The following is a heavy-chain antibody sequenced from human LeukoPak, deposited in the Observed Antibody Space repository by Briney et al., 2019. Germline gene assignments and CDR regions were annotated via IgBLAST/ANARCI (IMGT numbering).Heavy chain of an antibody. J-gene: IGHJ4*02. Sequence: GGSLRLSCAASGCTFSDYYMSWIRQAPGKGLEWVSYISSSSSYTNYADSVKGRFTISRDNAKNSLYLQMNSLRAEDTAVYYCARLAAGTRGDYFDYWGQGTLVTVSS. CDR1: GCTFSDYY. V-gene: IGHV3-11*06. D-gene: IGHD6-13*01. CDR3: ARLAAGTRGDYFDY. CDR2: ISSSSSYT.